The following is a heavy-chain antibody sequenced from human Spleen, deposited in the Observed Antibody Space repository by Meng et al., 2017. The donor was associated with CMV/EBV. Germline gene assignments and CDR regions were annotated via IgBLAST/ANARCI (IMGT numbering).Heavy chain of an antibody. J-gene: IGHJ6*02. V-gene: IGHV1-2*02. Sequence: ASVKVSCKASGYTFSGYYMHWVRQAPGEGLEWMGWINPNSGGTNYAQKFQGRVTMTRDTSISTAYMELSRLRSDDTAVYYCARDQDIVVVLAAIQKSRGYYYYGMDVWGQGTTVTVSS. D-gene: IGHD2-2*02. CDR2: INPNSGGT. CDR3: ARDQDIVVVLAAIQKSRGYYYYGMDV. CDR1: GYTFSGYY.